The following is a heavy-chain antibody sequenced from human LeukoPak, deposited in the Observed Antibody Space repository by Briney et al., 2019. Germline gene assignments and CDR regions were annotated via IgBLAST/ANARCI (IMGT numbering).Heavy chain of an antibody. J-gene: IGHJ5*02. D-gene: IGHD2-15*01. V-gene: IGHV4-39*01. CDR1: GGSISSTSLY. CDR2: IYYSGST. Sequence: SETLSLTCTVSGGSISSTSLYWGWIRQPPGKGLEWIGSIYYSGSTYYNPSLKSRVTISVDTSKNQFSLKLSSVTAADTAVYYCERHRYSGFDPWGQGTLVTVSS. CDR3: ERHRYSGFDP.